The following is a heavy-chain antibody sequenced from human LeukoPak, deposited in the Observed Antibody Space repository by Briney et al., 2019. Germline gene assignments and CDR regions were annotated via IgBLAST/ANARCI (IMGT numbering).Heavy chain of an antibody. Sequence: GASVKVSCKASGYTFTSYAMNWVRQAPGQGLEWMGWINTNTGNPTYAQGFTGRFVFSLDTSVSTAYLQISSLKAEDTAVYYCAREGTPQEELQIDYYYYYYMDVWGKGTTVTISS. CDR2: INTNTGNP. CDR1: GYTFTSYA. CDR3: AREGTPQEELQIDYYYYYYMDV. D-gene: IGHD1-14*01. V-gene: IGHV7-4-1*02. J-gene: IGHJ6*03.